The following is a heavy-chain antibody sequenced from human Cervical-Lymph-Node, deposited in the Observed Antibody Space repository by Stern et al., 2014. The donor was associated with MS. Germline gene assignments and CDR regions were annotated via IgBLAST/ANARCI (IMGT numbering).Heavy chain of an antibody. D-gene: IGHD2-2*01. J-gene: IGHJ5*02. CDR2: IVPSGSTK. CDR3: ARGSRGSCSSTSCYDDP. V-gene: IGHV3-11*01. Sequence: QVQLVESGGGLVKPGGSVRLSCEASGFTFSDYYMNWIRQAPGKGLEWVSFIVPSGSTKYYADSVKGRFTISRDNGKNSLYLQMNSLRAEDSAVYYCARGSRGSCSSTSCYDDPWGQGTLVTVSP. CDR1: GFTFSDYY.